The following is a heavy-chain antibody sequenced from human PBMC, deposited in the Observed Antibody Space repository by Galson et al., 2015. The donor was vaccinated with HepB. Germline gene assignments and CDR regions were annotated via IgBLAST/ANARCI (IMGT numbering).Heavy chain of an antibody. CDR2: IAYDGAKK. Sequence: SLRLSCAVSGFTFRTYAMHWVRQAPGKGLEWVAAIAYDGAKKNYADSVKGRFTISRDNSKNTLWLQMNSLRPDDTAVYYCAREVQLVGDFDYWGQGTLVTVSS. J-gene: IGHJ4*02. D-gene: IGHD6-6*01. CDR1: GFTFRTYA. CDR3: AREVQLVGDFDY. V-gene: IGHV3-30*04.